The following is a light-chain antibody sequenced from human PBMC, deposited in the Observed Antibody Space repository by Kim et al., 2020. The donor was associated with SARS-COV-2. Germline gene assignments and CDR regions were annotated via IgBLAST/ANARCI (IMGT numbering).Light chain of an antibody. J-gene: IGLJ3*02. V-gene: IGLV1-51*01. Sequence: GQQVTLSCSGSSSNLGPNYVSWYQQLPGTVPKVLIYDNNKRPSGIPDRFSGSKSGTSGTLDITGLQTGDEADYYCGTWDSSLSVWLFGGGTKVTVL. CDR2: DNN. CDR1: SSNLGPNY. CDR3: GTWDSSLSVWL.